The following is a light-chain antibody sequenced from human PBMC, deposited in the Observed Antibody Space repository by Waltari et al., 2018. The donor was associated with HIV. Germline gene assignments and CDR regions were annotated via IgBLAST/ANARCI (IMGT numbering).Light chain of an antibody. CDR1: ALPTQS. CDR3: QSADTTHVM. J-gene: IGLJ3*02. V-gene: IGLV3-25*03. Sequence: SYELTQPPSVSVSPGQTARITCSAYALPTQSAYWYQQKPGRAPMLLIYNDTKRPSGIPERFSGSTSGTTVTLTVSGVRTEDEADYYCQSADTTHVMFGGGTKLTVL. CDR2: NDT.